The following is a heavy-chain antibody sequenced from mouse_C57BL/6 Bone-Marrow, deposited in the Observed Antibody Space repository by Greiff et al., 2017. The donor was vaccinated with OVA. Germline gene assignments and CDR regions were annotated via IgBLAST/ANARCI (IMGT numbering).Heavy chain of an antibody. CDR1: GYTFTSYW. Sequence: QVHVKQPGAELVRPGSSVKLSCKASGYTFTSYWMHWVKQRPIQGLEWIGNIDPSDSETHYNQKFKDKATLTVDKSSSTAYMQLSSLTSEDSAVYYCAREGEYYGSSSAWFAYWGQGTLVTVSA. CDR2: IDPSDSET. CDR3: AREGEYYGSSSAWFAY. D-gene: IGHD1-1*01. J-gene: IGHJ3*01. V-gene: IGHV1-52*01.